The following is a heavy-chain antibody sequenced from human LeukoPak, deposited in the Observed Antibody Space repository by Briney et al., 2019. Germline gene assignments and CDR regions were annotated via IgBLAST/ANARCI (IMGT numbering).Heavy chain of an antibody. CDR2: MNPNSGNT. V-gene: IGHV1-8*03. CDR3: ARGYYYDSSGYYETFDY. CDR1: GGTFSSYA. D-gene: IGHD3-22*01. J-gene: IGHJ4*02. Sequence: EASVKVSCKASGGTFSSYAISWVRQAPGQGLEWMGWMNPNSGNTGYAQKFQGRVTITKNTSISTAYMELSCLRSEDTAVYYCARGYYYDSSGYYETFDYWGQGTLVTVSS.